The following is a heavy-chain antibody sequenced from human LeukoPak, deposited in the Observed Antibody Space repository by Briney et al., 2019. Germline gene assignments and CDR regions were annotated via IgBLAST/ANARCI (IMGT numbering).Heavy chain of an antibody. CDR1: GYTFTDYD. CDR3: GRKSASRKTSEFDY. CDR2: IHPNSGGT. V-gene: IGHV1-2*02. D-gene: IGHD2-2*01. Sequence: ASVKLSCKASGYTFTDYDMNWVRQAPGQGLEWMGWIHPNSGGTNYAQKFQGRVTMTRDTSISTAYMELSRLTFDDTAVYYCGRKSASRKTSEFDYWGQGTLVTVS. J-gene: IGHJ4*02.